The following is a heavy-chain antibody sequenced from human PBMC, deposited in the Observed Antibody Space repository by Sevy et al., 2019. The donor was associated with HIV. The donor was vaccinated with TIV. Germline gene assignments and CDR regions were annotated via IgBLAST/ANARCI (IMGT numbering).Heavy chain of an antibody. D-gene: IGHD6-13*01. J-gene: IGHJ3*02. V-gene: IGHV3-23*01. CDR3: VKGGSISATGNDAFDI. CDR2: IHNSGDTT. Sequence: GGSLRLSCAASGFTFSNYGMNWVRQAPGKGLEWVSVIHNSGDTTDYAHSVKGRFTMSRDNSENTLYLQMNSLRAEDTAVYYRVKGGSISATGNDAFDIWGQGTMVTVSS. CDR1: GFTFSNYG.